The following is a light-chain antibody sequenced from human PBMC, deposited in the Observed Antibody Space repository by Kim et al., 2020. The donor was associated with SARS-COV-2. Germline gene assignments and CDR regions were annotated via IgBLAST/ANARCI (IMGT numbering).Light chain of an antibody. CDR3: QQYNSGLT. CDR1: QTVSSN. J-gene: IGKJ4*01. CDR2: FAS. Sequence: EIVMTQSPATLYVSPGERVTLSCRASQTVSSNLAWYQQKPGQAPRLLIFFASTRATGIPARFSASGSGTEFTLTISSLQSEDFAVYYCQQYNSGLTFGGGTKVEIK. V-gene: IGKV3-15*01.